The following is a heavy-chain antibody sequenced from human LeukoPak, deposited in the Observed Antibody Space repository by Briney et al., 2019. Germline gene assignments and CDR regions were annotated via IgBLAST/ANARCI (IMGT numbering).Heavy chain of an antibody. D-gene: IGHD5-18*01. V-gene: IGHV4-34*01. Sequence: SETLSLTCAVYGGSFSGYYWSWIRQPPGKGLEWIGEINHSGSTNYNPSLKSRVTISVGTSKNQFSLKLSSVTAADTAVYYCARVRVQIQLWIPPLYYFDYWGQGTLVTVSS. CDR1: GGSFSGYY. CDR3: ARVRVQIQLWIPPLYYFDY. J-gene: IGHJ4*02. CDR2: INHSGST.